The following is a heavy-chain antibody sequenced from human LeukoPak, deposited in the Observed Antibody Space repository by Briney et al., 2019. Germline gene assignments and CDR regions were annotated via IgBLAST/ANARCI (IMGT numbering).Heavy chain of an antibody. CDR2: IGSDVNKK. CDR1: GFTFSSYG. V-gene: IGHV3-33*01. J-gene: IGHJ4*02. D-gene: IGHD3-10*01. Sequence: GRSLRLSCVGSGFTFSSYGIHWVRQAPGKGLEWVAVIGSDVNKKYYAESVKGRFTISRDNSKNSLYLQMNSLRAEDTAVYYCAGDLWSGDFRGYFDSWGRGTLVTVSS. CDR3: AGDLWSGDFRGYFDS.